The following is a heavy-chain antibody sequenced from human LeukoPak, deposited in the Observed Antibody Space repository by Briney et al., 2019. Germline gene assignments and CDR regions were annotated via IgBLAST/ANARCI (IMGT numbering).Heavy chain of an antibody. D-gene: IGHD6-19*01. Sequence: SETLSLTCTVSGGSISSYYWSWIRQPPGKGLEWIGYIYYSGSTNYNPSLKSRVTISVDTSKNQFPLKLSSVTAADTAVYYCARELAVAGGYYYYYYYMDVWGKGTTVTVSS. CDR1: GGSISSYY. CDR2: IYYSGST. J-gene: IGHJ6*03. V-gene: IGHV4-59*01. CDR3: ARELAVAGGYYYYYYYMDV.